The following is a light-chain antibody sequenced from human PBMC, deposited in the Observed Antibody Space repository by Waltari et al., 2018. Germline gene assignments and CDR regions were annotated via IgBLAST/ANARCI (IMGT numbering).Light chain of an antibody. CDR1: TGAVTSAHY. V-gene: IGLV7-43*01. CDR2: TTT. CDR3: LLYYGATQRV. Sequence: QTVVTQEPSLTVSPGGTVTLTCASSTGAVTSAHYANWFQQKPGQSPTARIYTTTKEHSWTPGRFSGSLVGGKAALTLSHAQPEDEAEYYCLLYYGATQRVFGTGTKVTVL. J-gene: IGLJ1*01.